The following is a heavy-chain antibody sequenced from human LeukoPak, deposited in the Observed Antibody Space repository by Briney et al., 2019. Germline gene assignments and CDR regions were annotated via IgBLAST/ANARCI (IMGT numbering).Heavy chain of an antibody. V-gene: IGHV3-21*01. D-gene: IGHD5-18*01. CDR1: GFTFSSYS. CDR3: ARDAGYSYGYPWGY. Sequence: GGSLRLSCAASGFTFSSYSMNWVRQAPGKGLEWVSSISSSSSYIYYADSVKGRFTISRDNAKNSLYLQMNSLRAEDTAVYYCARDAGYSYGYPWGYWGQGTLVTVSS. J-gene: IGHJ4*02. CDR2: ISSSSSYI.